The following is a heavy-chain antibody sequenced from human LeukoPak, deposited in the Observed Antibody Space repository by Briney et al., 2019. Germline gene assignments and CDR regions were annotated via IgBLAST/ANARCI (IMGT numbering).Heavy chain of an antibody. CDR1: GGSISSYY. CDR3: AGFGESYQNWFDP. Sequence: SETLSLTCTVSGGSISSYYWSWLRQPPGKGLEWIGYIYYSGSTNYNPSLKSRVTISVDTSKNQFSLKLSSVTAADTAVYYCAGFGESYQNWFDPWGQGTLVTVSS. V-gene: IGHV4-59*01. J-gene: IGHJ5*02. CDR2: IYYSGST. D-gene: IGHD3-10*01.